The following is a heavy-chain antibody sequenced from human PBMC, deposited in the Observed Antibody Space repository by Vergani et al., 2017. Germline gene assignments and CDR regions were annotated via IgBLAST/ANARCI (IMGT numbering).Heavy chain of an antibody. CDR1: GGSISSSSYY. CDR2: INHSGST. J-gene: IGHJ4*02. Sequence: QLQLQESGPGLVKPSETLSLTCTVSGGSISSSSYYWSWIRQPPGKGLEWIGEINHSGSTNYNPSLNSRVTISVDTSKNQFSLKLSSVTAADTAVYYCARIPGLWSKTNFDYWGQGTLVTVSS. D-gene: IGHD2-21*01. CDR3: ARIPGLWSKTNFDY. V-gene: IGHV4-39*07.